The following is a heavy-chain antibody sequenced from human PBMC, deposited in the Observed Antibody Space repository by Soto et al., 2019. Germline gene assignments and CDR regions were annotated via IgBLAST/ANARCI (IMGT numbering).Heavy chain of an antibody. Sequence: SETLSLTCTVSGGSISSGDYYWRWIRQPPGKGLEWIGYIYYSGSTYYNPSLKSRVTISVDMSKNQFSLKLSSVTAADTAVYYCARERPDGSRLDPWGQGTLVTVSS. V-gene: IGHV4-30-4*01. CDR2: IYYSGST. J-gene: IGHJ5*02. CDR3: ARERPDGSRLDP. D-gene: IGHD6-13*01. CDR1: GGSISSGDYY.